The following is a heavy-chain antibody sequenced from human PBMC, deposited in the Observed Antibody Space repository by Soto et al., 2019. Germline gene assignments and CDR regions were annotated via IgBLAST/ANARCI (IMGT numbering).Heavy chain of an antibody. J-gene: IGHJ4*02. CDR2: INHSGST. CDR3: ARGSQADY. Sequence: QVQLQQWGAGLLKPSETLSLTCAVYGGSFSGYYWSWIRQPPGKGLEWIGEINHSGSTNYNPSLXSXVXXSVDTPKNQFSLKLSSVTAADTAVYYCARGSQADYWGQGTLVTVSS. CDR1: GGSFSGYY. V-gene: IGHV4-34*01.